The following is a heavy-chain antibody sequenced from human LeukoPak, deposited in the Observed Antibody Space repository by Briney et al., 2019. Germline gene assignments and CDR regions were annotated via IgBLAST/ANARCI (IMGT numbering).Heavy chain of an antibody. V-gene: IGHV1-18*01. Sequence: ASVKVSCKASGYTFTSYGISWVRQTPGQGLEWMGWISAYNGNTNYAQKLQGRVTMTTDTSTSTAYMELRSLTSDDTAVYYCASTIHCGGDCPFEYWGQGTLVTVSS. CDR1: GYTFTSYG. D-gene: IGHD2-21*02. CDR2: ISAYNGNT. J-gene: IGHJ4*02. CDR3: ASTIHCGGDCPFEY.